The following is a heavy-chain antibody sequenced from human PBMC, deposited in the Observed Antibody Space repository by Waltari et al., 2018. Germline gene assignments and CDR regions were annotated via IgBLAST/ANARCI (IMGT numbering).Heavy chain of an antibody. CDR1: GFTFSSYW. Sequence: EVQLVESGGGLVQPGGSLRLSCAASGFTFSSYWLSWVRQAPGKGLEWVANIKQDGSEKYYVDSVKGRFTISRDNAKNSLYLQMNSLRAEDTAVYYCARVAPAGTGAFDIWGQGTMVTVSS. D-gene: IGHD6-13*01. CDR3: ARVAPAGTGAFDI. V-gene: IGHV3-7*01. CDR2: IKQDGSEK. J-gene: IGHJ3*02.